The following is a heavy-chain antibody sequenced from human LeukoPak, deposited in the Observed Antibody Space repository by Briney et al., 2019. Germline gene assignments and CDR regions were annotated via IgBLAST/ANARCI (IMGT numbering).Heavy chain of an antibody. CDR3: AREGPEYCSGGSCYEYYFDY. CDR1: GFTFSSYA. V-gene: IGHV3-30-3*01. J-gene: IGHJ4*02. CDR2: ISYDGSNK. Sequence: GRSLRLSCAASGFTFSSYAMHWVRQAPGKGLEWVAVISYDGSNKYYADSVKGRFTISRDNSKNTLYLQMNSLRAEDTAVYYCAREGPEYCSGGSCYEYYFDYWGQGTLVTVSS. D-gene: IGHD2-15*01.